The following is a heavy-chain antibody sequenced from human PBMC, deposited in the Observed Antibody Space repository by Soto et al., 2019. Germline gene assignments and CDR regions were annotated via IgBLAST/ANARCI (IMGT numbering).Heavy chain of an antibody. J-gene: IGHJ5*02. CDR2: IYYSGST. V-gene: IGHV4-31*03. CDR3: AREKHIVVGPPHGMFVGCRDP. D-gene: IGHD2-2*01. CDR1: GGSISSGGYY. Sequence: QVQLQESGPGLVKPSQTLSLTCTVSGGSISSGGYYWSWIRQHPGKGLEWIGYIYYSGSTYYNPSLKSRVTISVDTSKNQFSLKMSSVTAADTAVYYCAREKHIVVGPPHGMFVGCRDPCGQCTLVTVSS.